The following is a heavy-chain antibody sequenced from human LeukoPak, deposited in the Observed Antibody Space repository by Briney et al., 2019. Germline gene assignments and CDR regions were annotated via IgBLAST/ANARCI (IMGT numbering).Heavy chain of an antibody. CDR3: ARHYGGHEVYYYYYYMDV. CDR1: GGSISSSSYY. V-gene: IGHV4-39*01. J-gene: IGHJ6*03. D-gene: IGHD4-23*01. CDR2: IYYSGST. Sequence: SETLSLTCTVSGGSISSSSYYWGWIRQPPGKGLEWIGSIYYSGSTYYNPSLKSRVTISVDTSKNQFSLKLSSVTAADTAGYYCARHYGGHEVYYYYYYMDVWGKGTTVTVSS.